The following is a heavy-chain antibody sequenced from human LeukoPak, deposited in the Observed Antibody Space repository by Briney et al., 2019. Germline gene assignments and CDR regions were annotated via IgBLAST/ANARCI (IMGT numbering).Heavy chain of an antibody. V-gene: IGHV4-39*07. Sequence: SETLSLTCTVSGGSISSSSYYWGWIRQPPGKGLEWIGSIYYSGSTYYNPSLKSRVTISVDTSKNQFSLKLSSVTAADTAVYYCARDPIAADNWFDPWGQGTLVTVSS. CDR3: ARDPIAADNWFDP. CDR1: GGSISSSSYY. J-gene: IGHJ5*02. D-gene: IGHD6-13*01. CDR2: IYYSGST.